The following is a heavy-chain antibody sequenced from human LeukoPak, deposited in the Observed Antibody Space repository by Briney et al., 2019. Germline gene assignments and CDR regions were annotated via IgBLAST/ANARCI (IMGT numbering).Heavy chain of an antibody. Sequence: SVKVSCKASGGTFSSYAISWVRQAPGQGLEWMGGIIPIFGTANYAQKFQGRVTITADESTSTAYMELSSLRSEDTAVYYCAREPAEGYSYGPISEEYWGQGTLVTVSS. J-gene: IGHJ4*02. CDR1: GGTFSSYA. V-gene: IGHV1-69*13. CDR2: IIPIFGTA. CDR3: AREPAEGYSYGPISEEY. D-gene: IGHD5-18*01.